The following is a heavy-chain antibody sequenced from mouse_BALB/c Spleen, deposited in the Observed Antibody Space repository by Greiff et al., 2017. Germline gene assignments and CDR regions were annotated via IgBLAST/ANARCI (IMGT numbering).Heavy chain of an antibody. V-gene: IGHV1-7*01. CDR2: ISPSTGYT. CDR1: GYTFTSYG. CDR3: ERYRYYYAMDY. Sequence: QVQLQQSGAGLVKPGASVKLSCAASGYTFTSYGMHWVQQMPGQGLEWIGYISPSTGYTEYNQKFKDKTTLTADKSTITGYMQLSSLTSEDAAVYDCERYRYYYAMDYWGQGTSVTVSS. J-gene: IGHJ4*01.